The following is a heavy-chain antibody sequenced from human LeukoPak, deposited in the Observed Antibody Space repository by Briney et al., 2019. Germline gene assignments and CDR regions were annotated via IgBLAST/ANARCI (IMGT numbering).Heavy chain of an antibody. CDR1: GFSLRTYA. CDR3: AKGLVVNDNYFDN. V-gene: IGHV3-23*01. Sequence: GQSLRLSCAASGFSLRTYAMNWVRPVPGKGLEWVSSIGGSDDTRYYADSVKGRFTISSDFSTNTVSLQMTSLRAEDTAVYFCAKGLVVNDNYFDNWGQGTLVTVSS. CDR2: IGGSDDTR. D-gene: IGHD2-15*01. J-gene: IGHJ4*02.